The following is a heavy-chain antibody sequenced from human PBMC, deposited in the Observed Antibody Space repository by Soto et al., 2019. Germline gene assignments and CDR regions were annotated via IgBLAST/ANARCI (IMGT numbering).Heavy chain of an antibody. V-gene: IGHV4-59*01. CDR1: GGSISSYY. J-gene: IGHJ5*02. CDR3: ARASYYYDRSGAYNWFDP. D-gene: IGHD3-22*01. CDR2: IYYSGST. Sequence: QVQLQESGPGLVKPSETLSLTCTVSGGSISSYYWSWIRQPPGKGLEWIGYIYYSGSTNYNPSLKSRVTISVGTSKNQFSLKLSSVTAADTAVYYCARASYYYDRSGAYNWFDPWGQGTLVTVSS.